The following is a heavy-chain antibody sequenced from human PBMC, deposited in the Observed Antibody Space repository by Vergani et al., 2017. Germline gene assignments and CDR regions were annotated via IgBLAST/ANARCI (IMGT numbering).Heavy chain of an antibody. CDR1: GGSISSGGYY. CDR2: IYYSGST. CDR3: ARSYGGIAVAGTRSDGAFDI. V-gene: IGHV4-31*03. Sequence: QLQLQESGPGLVKPSQTLSLTCTVSGGSISSGGYYWSWIRQHPGKGLEWIGYIYYSGSTYYNPSLKSRVTISVDTSKNQFSLKLSSVTAADTAVYYCARSYGGIAVAGTRSDGAFDIWGQGTMVTVSS. D-gene: IGHD6-19*01. J-gene: IGHJ3*02.